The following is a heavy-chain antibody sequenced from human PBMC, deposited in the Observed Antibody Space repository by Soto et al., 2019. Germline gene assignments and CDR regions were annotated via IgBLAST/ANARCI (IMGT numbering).Heavy chain of an antibody. D-gene: IGHD3-16*01. CDR2: IYHSGST. CDR3: ASYGSYYYGMDV. CDR1: GGSISSSNW. J-gene: IGHJ6*02. Sequence: SESLSRTCAVSGGSISSSNWWSWVRQPPGKGLEWIGEIYHSGSTNYNPSLKSRVTISVDKSKNQFSLKLSSVTAADTAVYYRASYGSYYYGMDVCGQGTTVTVS. V-gene: IGHV4-4*02.